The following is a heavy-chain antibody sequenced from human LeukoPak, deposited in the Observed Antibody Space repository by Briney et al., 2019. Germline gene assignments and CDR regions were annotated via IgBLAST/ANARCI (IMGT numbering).Heavy chain of an antibody. J-gene: IGHJ6*03. D-gene: IGHD5-12*01. CDR3: ASDSGTPSDYYYYYMDV. Sequence: GGSLRLSCAASGFTVSSNYMSWVRQAPGKGLEWVANIKQDGSEKYYVDSVKGRFTISRDNAKNSLYMQMNSLRAEDTAVYYCASDSGTPSDYYYYYMDVWGKGTTVTVYS. V-gene: IGHV3-7*01. CDR1: GFTVSSNY. CDR2: IKQDGSEK.